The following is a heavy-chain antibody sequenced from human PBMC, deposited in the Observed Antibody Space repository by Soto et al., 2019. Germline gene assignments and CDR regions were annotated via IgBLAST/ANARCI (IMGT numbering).Heavy chain of an antibody. J-gene: IGHJ3*02. D-gene: IGHD1-26*01. CDR2: IFPGDSDI. Sequence: EVRLVQSGAEVKKAGESLKISCKGSGYSFTTYWIDWVRQKPGKGMEWMGIIFPGDSDIRYSPSLQGQVTISADKSITTAYLQWSSLKASDTAIYYCARQEIAGATSAFDICGQGTLVTVSS. CDR3: ARQEIAGATSAFDI. CDR1: GYSFTTYW. V-gene: IGHV5-51*01.